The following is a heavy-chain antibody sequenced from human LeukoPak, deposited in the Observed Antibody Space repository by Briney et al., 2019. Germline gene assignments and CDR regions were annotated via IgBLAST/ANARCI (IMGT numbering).Heavy chain of an antibody. D-gene: IGHD4-17*01. J-gene: IGHJ4*02. Sequence: VGSLRLSCAASGFTFNNYGMHWVRQAPGKGLECVALISNDGSKKYYAGSAKGRFTISRDNSRNTVFLEMNSLRGDDTAVYFCARDWGRGDSKYLDFWGQGILVTVSS. V-gene: IGHV3-30*03. CDR2: ISNDGSKK. CDR3: ARDWGRGDSKYLDF. CDR1: GFTFNNYG.